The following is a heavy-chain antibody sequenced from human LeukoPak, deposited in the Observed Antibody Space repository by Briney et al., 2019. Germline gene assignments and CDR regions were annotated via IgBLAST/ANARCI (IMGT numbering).Heavy chain of an antibody. Sequence: PGGSLRLSCAASGFTFSSYEMNWVRQAPGKGLEWVSYISSSGSTIYYADSVKGRFTISRDNAKNSLYLQMNSLRAEDTAVYYCARGGGRDRPSRPCNVWGQGTTVTVSS. J-gene: IGHJ6*02. CDR2: ISSSGSTI. CDR1: GFTFSSYE. D-gene: IGHD3-16*01. CDR3: ARGGGRDRPSRPCNV. V-gene: IGHV3-48*03.